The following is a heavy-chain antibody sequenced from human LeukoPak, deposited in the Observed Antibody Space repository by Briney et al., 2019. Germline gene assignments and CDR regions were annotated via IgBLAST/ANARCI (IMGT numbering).Heavy chain of an antibody. Sequence: SETLSLTCTVSGYSISSGYYWAWIRQPPGKGLEWIGTIYHSGITYYNPSLKSRVTISVDTSKNQFSLKLSSVTAADTAVYYCARDLGYGDYDMWGQGTLVTVPS. V-gene: IGHV4-38-2*02. J-gene: IGHJ4*02. CDR1: GYSISSGYY. CDR3: ARDLGYGDYDM. CDR2: IYHSGIT. D-gene: IGHD4-17*01.